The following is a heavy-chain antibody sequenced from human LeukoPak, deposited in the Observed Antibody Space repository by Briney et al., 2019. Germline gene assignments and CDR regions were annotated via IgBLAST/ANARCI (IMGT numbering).Heavy chain of an antibody. CDR1: GFTFSNYA. Sequence: PGGSLRLSCAASGFTFSNYAMSWVRQAPGKGLEWVSGMSGSGGSTFYADSVKGRFTISRDNSKNTLFLQMNSLRAEDTAVYYCARGGTSGSLIYWGQGTLVTVSS. D-gene: IGHD1-26*01. CDR2: MSGSGGST. CDR3: ARGGTSGSLIY. V-gene: IGHV3-23*01. J-gene: IGHJ4*02.